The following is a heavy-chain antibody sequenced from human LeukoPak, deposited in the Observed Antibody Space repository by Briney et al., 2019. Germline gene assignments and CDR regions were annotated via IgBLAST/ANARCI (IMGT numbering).Heavy chain of an antibody. J-gene: IGHJ4*02. Sequence: GASVKVSFKTSGYTFSDYGISWVRQAPGQGLEWMGWISPYNGNRNYAQKVQGRVTITTGTSTSTAYMELRSLRSDDTAVYYCARVRVIVVSDYCGGDCSSDYWGQGTLITVSS. D-gene: IGHD2-21*02. CDR1: GYTFSDYG. V-gene: IGHV1-18*01. CDR3: ARVRVIVVSDYCGGDCSSDY. CDR2: ISPYNGNR.